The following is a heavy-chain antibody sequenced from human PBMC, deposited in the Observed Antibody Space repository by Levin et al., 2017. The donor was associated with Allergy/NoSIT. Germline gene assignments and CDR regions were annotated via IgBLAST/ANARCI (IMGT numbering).Heavy chain of an antibody. CDR1: GSSITSSDW. J-gene: IGHJ5*02. CDR3: ARGVEYCSSSSCYFSTLRLDP. Sequence: MASETLSLTCAVSGSSITSSDWWTWVRQPPGKALEWIGEIHHTGTTNYSPSIKSQVSISVDKSRNQFSLKLSSVTAADTAVYYCARGVEYCSSSSCYFSTLRLDPWGQGTLVTVSS. CDR2: IHHTGTT. V-gene: IGHV4-4*02. D-gene: IGHD2-2*01.